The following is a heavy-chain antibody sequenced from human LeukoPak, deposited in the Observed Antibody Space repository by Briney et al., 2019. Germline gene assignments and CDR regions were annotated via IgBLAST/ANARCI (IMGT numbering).Heavy chain of an antibody. D-gene: IGHD3-10*01. V-gene: IGHV3-23*01. CDR1: GFTFSTYA. CDR2: ISRSGDST. Sequence: GGSLRLSCAASGFTFSTYAMSWVRQAPGKGLEWVSAISRSGDSTYYADSVKGRFTISRDNPKNSLYLQMNSLRAEDTAVYYCAKDDYYVSGSYYQDYWGQGTLVTVSS. CDR3: AKDDYYVSGSYYQDY. J-gene: IGHJ4*02.